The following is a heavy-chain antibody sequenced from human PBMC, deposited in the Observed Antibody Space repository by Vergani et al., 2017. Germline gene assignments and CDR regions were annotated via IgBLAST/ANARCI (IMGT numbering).Heavy chain of an antibody. CDR2: IHTGGST. CDR3: ARSRPYCTSGSCPAI. CDR1: GETIRSGSHY. V-gene: IGHV4-61*02. D-gene: IGHD2-15*01. J-gene: IGHJ4*02. Sequence: QVKLQESGPGLLKPSQTLSLTCTVSGETIRSGSHYWSWIRQPAGKGPEWIGHIHTGGSTDLNPSFKSRVSISVETSKRQFSLKLNSVTVADTAVYYCARSRPYCTSGSCPAIWGQGTLVTVSS.